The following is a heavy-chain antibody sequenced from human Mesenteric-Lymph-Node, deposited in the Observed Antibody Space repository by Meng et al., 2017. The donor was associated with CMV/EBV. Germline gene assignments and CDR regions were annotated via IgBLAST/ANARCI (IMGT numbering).Heavy chain of an antibody. J-gene: IGHJ6*02. CDR2: IFWNSDA. Sequence: SLKISCAASGSTFNSYWMHWVRQAPGKGLEWVSGIFWNSDAGYADSVKGRFTVSRDNTKNSMYLQMNSLRGEDTALYYCIKETSPGGADVWGQGTTVTVSS. D-gene: IGHD4-17*01. V-gene: IGHV3-9*01. CDR3: IKETSPGGADV. CDR1: GSTFNSYW.